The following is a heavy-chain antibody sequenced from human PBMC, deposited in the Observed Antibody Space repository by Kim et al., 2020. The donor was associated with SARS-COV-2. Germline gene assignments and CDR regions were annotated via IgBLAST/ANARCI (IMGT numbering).Heavy chain of an antibody. D-gene: IGHD2-8*02. V-gene: IGHV3-30*02. Sequence: GGSLRLSCAASGFTFSNSDMHWVRQAPGKGLEWMAFISSGGSKIYYGDSVKGRFTISRDNSKNTLYLQMNSLRAEDTAVYYCAKNNGGVRFYFEYLGPGALVTVSP. CDR2: ISSGGSKI. J-gene: IGHJ4*02. CDR3: AKNNGGVRFYFEY. CDR1: GFTFSNSD.